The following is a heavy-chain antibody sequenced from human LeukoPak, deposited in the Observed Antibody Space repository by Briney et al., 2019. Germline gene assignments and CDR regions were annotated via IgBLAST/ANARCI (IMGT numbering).Heavy chain of an antibody. D-gene: IGHD3-10*01. Sequence: GGSLRLSCAASGFTFSSYATHWVRQAPGKGLEWVAVISYDGSNKYYADSVKGRFTISRDNSKNTLYLQMNSLRAEDTAVYYCARDRMVRAVNWFDPWGQGTLVTVSS. CDR3: ARDRMVRAVNWFDP. CDR2: ISYDGSNK. V-gene: IGHV3-30*04. CDR1: GFTFSSYA. J-gene: IGHJ5*02.